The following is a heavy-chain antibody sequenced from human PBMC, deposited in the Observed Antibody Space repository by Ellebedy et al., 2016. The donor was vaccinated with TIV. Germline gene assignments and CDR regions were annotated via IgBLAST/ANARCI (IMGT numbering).Heavy chain of an antibody. D-gene: IGHD6-19*01. CDR1: GGSISSDEW. Sequence: MPSETLSLTCTVSGGSISSDEWCSWLRQPPGKGLEWIGEIHHTGNTNYNPSLKSRVTMSVDKSKNQFSLKLPSVTAADTALYYCARSSGWYALDYWGQGTLVTVSS. CDR2: IHHTGNT. J-gene: IGHJ4*02. CDR3: ARSSGWYALDY. V-gene: IGHV4-4*02.